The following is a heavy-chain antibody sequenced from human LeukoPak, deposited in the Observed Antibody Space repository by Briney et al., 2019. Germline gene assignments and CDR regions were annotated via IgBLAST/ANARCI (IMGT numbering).Heavy chain of an antibody. CDR1: GFTFSSYG. CDR2: IRDDGSPK. J-gene: IGHJ4*02. V-gene: IGHV3-30*02. CDR3: AKDHSIAAAGRGSYYFDY. D-gene: IGHD6-13*01. Sequence: GGSLRLSCAASGFTFSSYGMHWVRQAPGKGLEWVAFIRDDGSPKYYAASVKGRFTISRDNSKNTLHLQMNSLRAEDTAVYYCAKDHSIAAAGRGSYYFDYWGQGTLVTVSS.